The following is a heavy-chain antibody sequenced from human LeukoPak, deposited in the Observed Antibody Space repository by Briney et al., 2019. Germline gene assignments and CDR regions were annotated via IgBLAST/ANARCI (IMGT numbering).Heavy chain of an antibody. Sequence: PERSLRLSCAASGFTFSSYWMSWVRQAPGKGLEWVANIKQDGSEKYYVDSVKGRFTISRDNAKNSLYLQMNSLRAEDTAVYFCARDLAPSYYYDSSGYLVWGQGTLATVSS. CDR2: IKQDGSEK. CDR1: GFTFSSYW. D-gene: IGHD3-22*01. J-gene: IGHJ4*02. V-gene: IGHV3-7*03. CDR3: ARDLAPSYYYDSSGYLV.